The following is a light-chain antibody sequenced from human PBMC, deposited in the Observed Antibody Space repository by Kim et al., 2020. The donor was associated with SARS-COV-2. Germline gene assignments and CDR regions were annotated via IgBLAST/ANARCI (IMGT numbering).Light chain of an antibody. V-gene: IGKV1-5*03. CDR1: KSIDSS. CDR2: KAS. J-gene: IGKJ1*01. Sequence: SASEGDRVTITCRASKSIDSSLVWYQQKPGKAPKLLIYKASNLENGVPSRFSGSGSGTEFTLTISSLQPADCATYYCQQYNTMWTFGQGTKVDIK. CDR3: QQYNTMWT.